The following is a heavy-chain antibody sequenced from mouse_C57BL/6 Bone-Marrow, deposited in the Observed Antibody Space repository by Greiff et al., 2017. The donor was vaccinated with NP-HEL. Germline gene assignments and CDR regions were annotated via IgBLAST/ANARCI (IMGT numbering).Heavy chain of an antibody. CDR2: ISSGGSYT. Sequence: EVMLVESGGDLVKPGGSLKLSCAASGFPFSSYGMSWVRQTPDKRLEWVATISSGGSYTYYPDSVKGRFTISRDNAKNTLYLQMSSLKSEDTAMYYCSSYWYFDVWGTGTTVTVSS. CDR1: GFPFSSYG. J-gene: IGHJ1*03. D-gene: IGHD1-1*01. CDR3: SSYWYFDV. V-gene: IGHV5-6*01.